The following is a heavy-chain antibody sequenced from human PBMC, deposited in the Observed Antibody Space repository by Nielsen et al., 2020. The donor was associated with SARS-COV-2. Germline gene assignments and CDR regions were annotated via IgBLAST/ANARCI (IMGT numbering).Heavy chain of an antibody. D-gene: IGHD6-6*01. J-gene: IGHJ4*02. Sequence: SETLSLTCAVYGGSFSGYYWRWIRQPPGKGLEWIGYIYYSGSTNYNPSLKSRVTISVDTSKNQFSLKLSSVTAADTAVYYCARPISGSSRGDYWGQGTLVTVSS. CDR2: IYYSGST. CDR3: ARPISGSSRGDY. V-gene: IGHV4-59*01. CDR1: GGSFSGYY.